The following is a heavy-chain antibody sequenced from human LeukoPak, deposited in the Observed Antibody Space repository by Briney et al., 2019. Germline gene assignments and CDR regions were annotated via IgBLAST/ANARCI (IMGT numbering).Heavy chain of an antibody. CDR2: MHYSGSN. D-gene: IGHD3-22*01. J-gene: IGHJ4*02. CDR1: GGSISSYY. CDR3: ARGAHYYDTSGYLMPLNY. V-gene: IGHV4-59*01. Sequence: KPSESLSLTCTVSGGSISSYYWSWIRQPPGKGLEWIGYMHYSGSNNPYLSLKSRLTISVHTSKNQISLKLSSVTAADTAVYYCARGAHYYDTSGYLMPLNYWGQGTLVTVST.